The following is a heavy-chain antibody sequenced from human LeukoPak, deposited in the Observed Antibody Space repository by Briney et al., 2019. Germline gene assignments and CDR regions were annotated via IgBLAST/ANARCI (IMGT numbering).Heavy chain of an antibody. Sequence: SETLSLTCTVSGGSLSSSFWSWIRQPPGKGLEWFGYIYYSGSTSYNPSLKSRVTISVDKSKNQFSLKLSSVTAADTAVYYCARALRYRRFPFDFWGQGTLVTVSS. CDR2: IYYSGST. CDR1: GGSLSSSF. CDR3: ARALRYRRFPFDF. V-gene: IGHV4-59*01. D-gene: IGHD1-26*01. J-gene: IGHJ4*02.